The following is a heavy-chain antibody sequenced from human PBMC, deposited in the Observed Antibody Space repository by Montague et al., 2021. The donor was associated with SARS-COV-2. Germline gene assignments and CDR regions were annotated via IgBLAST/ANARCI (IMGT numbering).Heavy chain of an antibody. V-gene: IGHV3-53*01. CDR2: IYDGGST. D-gene: IGHD5-12*01. CDR3: ARGGGLRNYGMDA. Sequence: SLRLSCAASGFTVTSNYMSWVRQAPGKGLEWVSVIYDGGSTYYADSVKGRFTISRDNSKNTPYLQMNSLRAEDTAVYYCARGGGLRNYGMDAWGQGTTVTVSS. CDR1: GFTVTSNY. J-gene: IGHJ6*02.